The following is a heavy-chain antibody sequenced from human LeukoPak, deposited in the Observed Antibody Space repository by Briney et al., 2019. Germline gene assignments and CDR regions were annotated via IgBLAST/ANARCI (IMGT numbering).Heavy chain of an antibody. CDR1: GFMFRNYA. CDR2: IIASGGTT. J-gene: IGHJ4*02. D-gene: IGHD4-17*01. V-gene: IGHV3-23*01. CDR3: AKDFGDRFYYFDS. Sequence: GGSLRLSCAASGFMFRNYAMDWVRQAPGKGLEWVSAIIASGGTTYYADSVKGRFTISRDNSTNTLFLQMNRLRAEDTAVYYCAKDFGDRFYYFDSWGQGTLVTVSS.